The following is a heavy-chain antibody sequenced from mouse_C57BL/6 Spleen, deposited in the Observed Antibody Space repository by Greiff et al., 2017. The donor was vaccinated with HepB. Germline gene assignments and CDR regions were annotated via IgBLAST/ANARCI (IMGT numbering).Heavy chain of an antibody. V-gene: IGHV1-59*01. CDR1: GYTFTSYW. CDR3: ARGIYYVEGYFDV. Sequence: QVQLQQPGAELVRPGTSVKLSCKASGYTFTSYWMHWVKQRPGQGLEWIGVIDPSDSYTNYNQKFKGKATLTVDTSTSTAYMQLSSLTSEDSAVYYCARGIYYVEGYFDVWGTGTTVTVSS. D-gene: IGHD1-1*01. J-gene: IGHJ1*03. CDR2: IDPSDSYT.